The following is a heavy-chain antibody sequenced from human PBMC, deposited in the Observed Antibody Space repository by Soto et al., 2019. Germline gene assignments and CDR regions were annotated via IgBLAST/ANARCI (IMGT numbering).Heavy chain of an antibody. CDR2: INEDGSEK. J-gene: IGHJ4*01. Sequence: HPVGSLRLSCAASGFTLRSYWMNWVRQAPGRGLEWVANINEDGSEKTYVDSVKGRFTVSRDNAKNSLDLQMNSLRAGDTAVYYCARGPLDNWGRGSLVTVSS. CDR1: GFTLRSYW. V-gene: IGHV3-7*03. CDR3: ARGPLDN.